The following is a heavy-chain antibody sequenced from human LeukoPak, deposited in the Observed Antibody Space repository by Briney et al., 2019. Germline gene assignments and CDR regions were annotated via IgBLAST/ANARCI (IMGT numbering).Heavy chain of an antibody. CDR3: ARDQWELLGDAFDI. V-gene: IGHV4-59*11. J-gene: IGHJ3*02. D-gene: IGHD1-26*01. CDR1: GGSISSHY. CDR2: IYYSGST. Sequence: SETLSLTRTVSGGSISSHYWSWIRQPPGKGLEWIGYIYYSGSTNYNPSLKSRVTISVDASKNQFSLKLSSVTAADTAVYYCARDQWELLGDAFDIWGQGTMVTVSS.